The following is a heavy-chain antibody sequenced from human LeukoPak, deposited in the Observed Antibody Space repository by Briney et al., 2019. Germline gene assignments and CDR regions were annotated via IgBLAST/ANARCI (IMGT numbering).Heavy chain of an antibody. V-gene: IGHV3-7*01. CDR1: GFTFSSYS. D-gene: IGHD6-13*01. Sequence: GGSLRLSCAASGFTFSSYSMNWVRQAPGKGLEWVANIKQDGSEKYYVDSVKGRFTISRDNAKNSLYLQMNSLRAEDTAVYYCASPAGTGYWGQGTLVTVSS. J-gene: IGHJ4*02. CDR2: IKQDGSEK. CDR3: ASPAGTGY.